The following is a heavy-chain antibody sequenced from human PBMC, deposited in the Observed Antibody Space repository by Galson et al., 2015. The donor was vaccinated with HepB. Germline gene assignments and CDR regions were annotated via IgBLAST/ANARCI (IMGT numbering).Heavy chain of an antibody. D-gene: IGHD2-2*01. CDR2: IKQDGSEK. CDR3: AITYCSSTSCYQVY. CDR1: GFTFSSYW. J-gene: IGHJ4*02. V-gene: IGHV3-7*01. Sequence: SLRLSCAASGFTFSSYWMSWVRQAPGKGLEWVANIKQDGSEKYYVDSVKGRFTISRDNAKNSLYLQMNSLRAEDTAVYYCAITYCSSTSCYQVYWGQGTLVTVSS.